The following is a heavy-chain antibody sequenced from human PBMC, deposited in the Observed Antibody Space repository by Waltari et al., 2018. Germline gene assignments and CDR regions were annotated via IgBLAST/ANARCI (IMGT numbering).Heavy chain of an antibody. CDR1: GHSISSTYY. CDR2: IYHSGST. V-gene: IGHV4-38-2*01. Sequence: QVQLQESGPGLVKPSETLSLTCAVSGHSISSTYYWGWIRQSPGKGLEWIANIYHSGSTYYNPSIKSRVTISLDTSKNRFSLNLRSVTAADTAVYYCAAYLPDWGRGRDYWGQGTLVTVSS. CDR3: AAYLPDWGRGRDY. J-gene: IGHJ4*02. D-gene: IGHD7-27*01.